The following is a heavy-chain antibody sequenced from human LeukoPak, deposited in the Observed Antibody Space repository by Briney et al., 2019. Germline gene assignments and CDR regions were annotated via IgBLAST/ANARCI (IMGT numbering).Heavy chain of an antibody. CDR1: GGTFSSYA. V-gene: IGHV1-69*13. Sequence: ASVNVSCKASGGTFSSYAISWVRQAPGQGLEWMGGIIPIFGTANYAQKFQGRVTITADESTSTAYMELSSLRSEDTAVYYCARDYSGYKINWFDPWGQGTLVTVSS. CDR2: IIPIFGTA. J-gene: IGHJ5*02. CDR3: ARDYSGYKINWFDP. D-gene: IGHD5-12*01.